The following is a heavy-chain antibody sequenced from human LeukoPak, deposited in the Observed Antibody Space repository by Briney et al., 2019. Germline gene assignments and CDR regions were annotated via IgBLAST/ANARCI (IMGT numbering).Heavy chain of an antibody. J-gene: IGHJ4*02. CDR1: GYTFTGYY. CDR3: ARDPTPPYDGDY. V-gene: IGHV1-2*02. CDR2: INPNSGGT. D-gene: IGHD3-16*01. Sequence: ASVKVSCKASGYTFTGYYMHWVRQAPGQGLEWMGWINPNSGGTNYAQKFQGRVTMTRDTSISTASMEPSRLRSDDTAVYYCARDPTPPYDGDYWGQGTLVTVSS.